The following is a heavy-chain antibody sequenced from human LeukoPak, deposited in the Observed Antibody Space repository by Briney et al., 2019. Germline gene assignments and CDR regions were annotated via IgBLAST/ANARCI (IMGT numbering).Heavy chain of an antibody. J-gene: IGHJ4*02. CDR2: INEDGTSA. CDR3: ARVPTNSYGFGQ. CDR1: GFCFSVYW. V-gene: IGHV3-74*01. Sequence: GGSLRLSCAASGFCFSVYWMHWVRQAPGKGLVWVAHINEDGTSASHADSVKGRFTISRDNAKNTLYLQMNSLTVEDTAVYYCARVPTNSYGFGQWGQGALVTVSS. D-gene: IGHD5-18*01.